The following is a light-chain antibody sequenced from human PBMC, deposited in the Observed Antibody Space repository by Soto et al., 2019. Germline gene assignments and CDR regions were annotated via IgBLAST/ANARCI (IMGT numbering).Light chain of an antibody. J-gene: IGLJ1*01. CDR3: SSFTGPTTLDV. V-gene: IGLV2-14*03. CDR2: GVS. CDR1: SSDVGAYKY. Sequence: QSVLTQPASVSGRPGQSVTISCTGTSSDVGAYKYVSWYQKHPGKAPKLMIYGVSNRPSGVSNRFSGSKSGNTAFLTISVLQPEDEADYYCSSFTGPTTLDVFGTGTKVTVL.